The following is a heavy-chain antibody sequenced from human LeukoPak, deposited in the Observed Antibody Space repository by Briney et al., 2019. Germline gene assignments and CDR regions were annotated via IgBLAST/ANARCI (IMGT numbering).Heavy chain of an antibody. CDR3: AGFAAAPPGYYYYYMDV. CDR1: GGSISSGSYY. CDR2: IYTSGST. V-gene: IGHV4-61*02. D-gene: IGHD6-6*01. J-gene: IGHJ6*03. Sequence: SQTLSLTCTVSGGSISSGSYYWSWIRQPAGKGLEWIGRIYTSGSTNYNPSLKSRVTISVDTSKNQFSLKLSSVTAADTAVYYCAGFAAAPPGYYYYYMDVWGKGTTVTVSS.